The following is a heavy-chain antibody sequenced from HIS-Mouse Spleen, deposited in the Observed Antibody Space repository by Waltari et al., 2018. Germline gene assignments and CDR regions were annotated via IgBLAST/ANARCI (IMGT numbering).Heavy chain of an antibody. D-gene: IGHD6-13*01. CDR2: IYYSRRT. CDR1: GGSISSSSYY. CDR3: AREIPYSSSWYDWYFDL. V-gene: IGHV4-39*07. J-gene: IGHJ2*01. Sequence: QLQLQESGPGLVKPSETLSLTCTVSGGSISSSSYYWGWIRQPPGKGLEWIGSIYYSRRTYYNPSLTSRVTISVDTSKNQFSLKLSSVTAADTAVYYCAREIPYSSSWYDWYFDLWGRGTLVTVSS.